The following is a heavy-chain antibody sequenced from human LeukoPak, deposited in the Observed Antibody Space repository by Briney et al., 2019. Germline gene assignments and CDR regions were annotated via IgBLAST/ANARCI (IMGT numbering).Heavy chain of an antibody. CDR2: INHSVST. CDR3: ARGFYSSSWSSWFDP. CDR1: GGSFSGYY. Sequence: SETLSLTCAVYGGSFSGYYWSWIRHPPGKGLEWIGEINHSVSTNYNPSLKSRVTISEDTSKCQFSLKLSSVTAADTAVYYCARGFYSSSWSSWFDPWGQGTLVTVSS. V-gene: IGHV4-34*01. J-gene: IGHJ5*02. D-gene: IGHD6-13*01.